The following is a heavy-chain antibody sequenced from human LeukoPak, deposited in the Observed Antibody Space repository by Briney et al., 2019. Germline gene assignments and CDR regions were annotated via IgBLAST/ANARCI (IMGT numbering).Heavy chain of an antibody. CDR3: ARSPPRYYYGSSGYPDYYYYYYMDV. J-gene: IGHJ6*03. D-gene: IGHD3-22*01. CDR1: GFTFSSYA. V-gene: IGHV3-30*04. Sequence: AGGSLRLSCAASGFTFSSYAMHWVRQAPGKGLEWVAVISYDGSNKYYADSVKGRFTISRDNSKNTLYLQMNSLRAEDTAVYYCARSPPRYYYGSSGYPDYYYYYYMDVWGKGTTVTVSS. CDR2: ISYDGSNK.